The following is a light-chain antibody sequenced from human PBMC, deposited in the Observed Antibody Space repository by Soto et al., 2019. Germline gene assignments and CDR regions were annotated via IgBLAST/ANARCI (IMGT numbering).Light chain of an antibody. V-gene: IGLV2-23*01. CDR3: CSYAGSSTWV. Sequence: QSALTQPASVSGSPGQSITISCSGTSSDVGSYSLVSWFQQHPGKAPKLMIYEAYKRPSGVSNRFSGSKSGNTASLTISGLQAEDEADYYCCSYAGSSTWVLGGGTKVTVL. CDR1: SSDVGSYSL. J-gene: IGLJ3*02. CDR2: EAY.